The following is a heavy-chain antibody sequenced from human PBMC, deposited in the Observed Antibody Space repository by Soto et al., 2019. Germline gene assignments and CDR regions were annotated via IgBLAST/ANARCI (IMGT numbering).Heavy chain of an antibody. Sequence: GVSLRLSCVASGFTLSNYGMSWVRQAPGKGLEWVALIWYDGTTKYSADSVKGRFSISRDNSKNTLHLQVNILRAEDTAVYYCAREQYPRYMDVWGKGTTVTVSS. D-gene: IGHD2-2*01. V-gene: IGHV3-33*01. J-gene: IGHJ6*03. CDR1: GFTLSNYG. CDR3: AREQYPRYMDV. CDR2: IWYDGTTK.